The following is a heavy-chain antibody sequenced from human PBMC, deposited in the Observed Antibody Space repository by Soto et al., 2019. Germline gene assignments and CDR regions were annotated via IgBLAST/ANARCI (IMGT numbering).Heavy chain of an antibody. J-gene: IGHJ3*02. Sequence: QVQLQESGPGLVKPSGTLSLTCAVSGGSVSSSNWWSWVRQSPGKGLEWMGDIYHSGSAHYNPSLKRRATISLDKSKNQFSLRLTSVTAADTAVYYCARVPGVVVSADDAFDIWGPGTRVIVSS. CDR3: ARVPGVVVSADDAFDI. V-gene: IGHV4-4*02. D-gene: IGHD2-21*02. CDR1: GGSVSSSNW. CDR2: IYHSGSA.